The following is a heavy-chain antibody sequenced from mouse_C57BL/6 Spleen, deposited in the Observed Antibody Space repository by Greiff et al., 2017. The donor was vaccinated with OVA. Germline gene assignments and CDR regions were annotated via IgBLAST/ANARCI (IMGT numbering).Heavy chain of an antibody. CDR3: ARENGYGSSSWFAY. J-gene: IGHJ3*01. CDR1: GFTFSSYA. Sequence: EVQLVESGGGLVKPGGSLKLSCAASGFTFSSYAMSWVRQTPEKRLEWVATISDGGSYTYYPDNVKGRFTISRDNAKNNLYLQMSHLKSEDTAMYYCARENGYGSSSWFAYWGQGTLVTVSA. V-gene: IGHV5-4*01. D-gene: IGHD1-1*01. CDR2: ISDGGSYT.